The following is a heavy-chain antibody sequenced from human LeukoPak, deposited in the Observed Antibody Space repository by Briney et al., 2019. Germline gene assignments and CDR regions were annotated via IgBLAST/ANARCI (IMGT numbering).Heavy chain of an antibody. J-gene: IGHJ4*01. CDR1: GGTFSSYA. CDR2: IIPIFGTA. CDR3: ASKYYYDSSGSFDY. Sequence: GASVKVSCKASGGTFSSYAISWVRQAPGQGLEWMGRIIPIFGTANYAQKFQGRVTITTDESTSTAYMELSSLRSEDTAVYYCASKYYYDSSGSFDYWGKEPWSPSPQ. D-gene: IGHD3-22*01. V-gene: IGHV1-69*05.